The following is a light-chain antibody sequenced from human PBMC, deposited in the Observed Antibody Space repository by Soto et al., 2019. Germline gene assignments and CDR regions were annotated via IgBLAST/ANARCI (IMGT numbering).Light chain of an antibody. J-gene: IGLJ2*01. CDR2: GNS. CDR1: SSNIGAGYD. Sequence: QSVLTPPPSVSGAPGQRVTISCTGSSSNIGAGYDVHWYQQLPGTAPKLLIYGNSNRPSGVPDRFSGSKSGTSASLAITGLQAEDEADYYCQSYDSSLNGVVFGVGTTLTVL. V-gene: IGLV1-40*01. CDR3: QSYDSSLNGVV.